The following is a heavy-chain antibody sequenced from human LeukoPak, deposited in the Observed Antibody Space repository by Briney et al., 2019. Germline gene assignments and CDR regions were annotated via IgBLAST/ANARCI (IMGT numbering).Heavy chain of an antibody. CDR2: ISSSSSYI. D-gene: IGHD5-12*01. CDR3: ARAIELYSGYLYFDY. Sequence: GGSLRLSCAASGFTFSSYSMNWARQAPGKGLEWVSYISSSSSYIYYADSVKGRFTISRDNAKNSLYLQMNSLRAEDTAVYYCARAIELYSGYLYFDYWGQGTLVTVSS. J-gene: IGHJ4*02. V-gene: IGHV3-21*05. CDR1: GFTFSSYS.